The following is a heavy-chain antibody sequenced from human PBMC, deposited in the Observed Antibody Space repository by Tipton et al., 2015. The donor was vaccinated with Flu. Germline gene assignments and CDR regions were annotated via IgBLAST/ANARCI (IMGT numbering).Heavy chain of an antibody. D-gene: IGHD6-19*01. CDR2: IKSKTYGGTS. Sequence: GSLRLSCAAFGFAFSIDWMTWIRQAPGKGLEWVGRIKSKTYGGTSDYAAPVKGRFTISRDDSKNTLYLQMNSLEVEDTAVYYCNTWLSISGWNTDHWGQGTLVTVSS. V-gene: IGHV3-15*05. J-gene: IGHJ4*02. CDR3: NTWLSISGWNTDH. CDR1: GFAFSIDW.